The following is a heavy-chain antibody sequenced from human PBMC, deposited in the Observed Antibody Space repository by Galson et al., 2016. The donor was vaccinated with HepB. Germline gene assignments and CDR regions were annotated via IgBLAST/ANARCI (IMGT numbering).Heavy chain of an antibody. CDR1: GYFFPNYW. J-gene: IGHJ4*02. CDR2: IYPGNSDT. D-gene: IGHD3-22*01. Sequence: QSGAEVKKPGESLKISCKGSGYFFPNYWIGWVRQMPGKGLEWMGIIYPGNSDTRYSPSFEGQVTISVDKSISTAYLQWSSLKASDTATYLCASSFYSDSTGYAYWGQGTLVIVSS. CDR3: ASSFYSDSTGYAY. V-gene: IGHV5-51*01.